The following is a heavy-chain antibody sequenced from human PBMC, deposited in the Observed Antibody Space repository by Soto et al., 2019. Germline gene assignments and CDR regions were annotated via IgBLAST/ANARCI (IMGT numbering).Heavy chain of an antibody. CDR3: ARGIATGQLDP. V-gene: IGHV1-3*01. Sequence: ASVKVSCKASGYTFTRYTMNWVRQAPGQRLEWMGWINPDNGNTKSSQKFRDRVIITRDTSASTAYMDLSSLRSEDTAVYYCARGIATGQLDPWGQGTLVTVSS. J-gene: IGHJ5*02. D-gene: IGHD2-15*01. CDR2: INPDNGNT. CDR1: GYTFTRYT.